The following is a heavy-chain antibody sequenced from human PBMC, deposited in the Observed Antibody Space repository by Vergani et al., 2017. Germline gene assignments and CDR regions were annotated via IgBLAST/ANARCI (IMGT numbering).Heavy chain of an antibody. CDR1: GFMFSNYW. CDR2: IASSDTTV. D-gene: IGHD3-10*01. Sequence: EVQLVESGGGLVQPGGSLRLSCAASGFMFSNYWMNWVRQAPGKGLEWISYIASSDTTVYYADSVKGRFTISRDNAKNSLYLEMNSLRAEDTAVYYCARDYLDFSGSGSPYYFDHWGQGTQVTVSS. CDR3: ARDYLDFSGSGSPYYFDH. V-gene: IGHV3-48*04. J-gene: IGHJ4*02.